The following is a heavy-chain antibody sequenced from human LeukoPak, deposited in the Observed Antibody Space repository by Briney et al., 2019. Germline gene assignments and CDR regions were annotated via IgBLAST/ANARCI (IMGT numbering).Heavy chain of an antibody. CDR3: ARESLLWFGELLSNEPLFDY. J-gene: IGHJ4*02. CDR2: INPNSGGT. CDR1: GYTFTGYY. D-gene: IGHD3-10*01. Sequence: ASVKVSCKASGYTFTGYYMHWVGQAPGQGLEWMGWINPNSGGTNYAQKFQGRVTMTRDTSISTAYMELSRLRSDDTAVYYCARESLLWFGELLSNEPLFDYWGQGTLITVSS. V-gene: IGHV1-2*02.